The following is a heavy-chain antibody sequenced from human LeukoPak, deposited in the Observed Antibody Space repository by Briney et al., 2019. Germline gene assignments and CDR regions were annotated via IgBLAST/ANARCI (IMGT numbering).Heavy chain of an antibody. J-gene: IGHJ6*03. Sequence: ASVKVSCKASGYTFTSYGISWVRQAPGQGLEWVGWISAYNGNTNYAQKLQGRVTMTTDTSTSTAYMELRSLRSDDTAVYYCARPNRDRAMVNYYYYMDVWGKGTTVTVSS. V-gene: IGHV1-18*01. D-gene: IGHD5-18*01. CDR2: ISAYNGNT. CDR1: GYTFTSYG. CDR3: ARPNRDRAMVNYYYYMDV.